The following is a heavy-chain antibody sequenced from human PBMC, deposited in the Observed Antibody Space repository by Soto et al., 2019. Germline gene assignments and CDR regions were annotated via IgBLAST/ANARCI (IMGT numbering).Heavy chain of an antibody. V-gene: IGHV2-5*02. J-gene: IGHJ3*01. Sequence: QTTLKESGPPLVKPTQTLTLTCTFSGFSLSSIGVGVGWIRQPPGKALEWLGILYWDDDKHYSPSLKSRISIAKDTSKDQVVLTLTNMDPVDTATYYCAHTIVVVPTAHDAFDVWVQGTMVTVSS. CDR3: AHTIVVVPTAHDAFDV. CDR2: LYWDDDK. CDR1: GFSLSSIGVG. D-gene: IGHD2-2*01.